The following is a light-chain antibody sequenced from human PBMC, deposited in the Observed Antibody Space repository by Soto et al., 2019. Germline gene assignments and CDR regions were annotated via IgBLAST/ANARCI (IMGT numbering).Light chain of an antibody. CDR2: DAS. J-gene: IGKJ1*01. V-gene: IGKV3-11*01. CDR1: QSVSRS. Sequence: EIVLTQSPATLSLSPGERATLSCRASQSVSRSLAWYQQKPGQAPRLLIYDASNRATGIPARFSGSGSGTDFTLTISSLGPEDFAVYYCQQRGNLWTFGQGTKVEIK. CDR3: QQRGNLWT.